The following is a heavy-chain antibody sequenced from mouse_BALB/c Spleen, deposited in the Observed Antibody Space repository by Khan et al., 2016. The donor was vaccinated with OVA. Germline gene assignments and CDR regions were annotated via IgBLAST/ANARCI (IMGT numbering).Heavy chain of an antibody. V-gene: IGHV1-54*01. CDR2: INPGSGNT. CDR1: GYAFTDYL. J-gene: IGHJ3*01. CDR3: ARGGYGTLAY. D-gene: IGHD2-1*01. Sequence: QVQLQQPGAELVRPGTSVKVSCTAPGYAFTDYLIVWVKQRPGQGLEWIGVINPGSGNTNYNEKFKGKPTLTADKYSSTAYMQASRLTSDDSAVYFCARGGYGTLAYWSQGTPVTVS.